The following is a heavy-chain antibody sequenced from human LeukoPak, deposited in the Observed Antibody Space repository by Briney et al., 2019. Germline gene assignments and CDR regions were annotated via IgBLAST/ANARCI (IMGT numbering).Heavy chain of an antibody. Sequence: ASVKVSCKASGYTFTSYGISWVRQAPGQGLEWMGWISAYNGNTNYAQKLQGRVTMNTDTSTSTDYMELRSLRSDDTAVYYCARDGDELLLMGYTFDYWGQGSLVTVSS. CDR3: ARDGDELLLMGYTFDY. J-gene: IGHJ4*02. V-gene: IGHV1-18*04. D-gene: IGHD5-18*01. CDR1: GYTFTSYG. CDR2: ISAYNGNT.